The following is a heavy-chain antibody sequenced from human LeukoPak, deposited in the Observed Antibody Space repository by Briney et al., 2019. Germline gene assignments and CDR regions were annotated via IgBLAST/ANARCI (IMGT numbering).Heavy chain of an antibody. CDR3: ARXXXXGXXXXVTAXXXXAFDI. CDR1: GYTFTSYY. V-gene: IGHV1-46*01. D-gene: IGHD2-21*02. Sequence: ASVKVSCKASGYTFTSYYMHWVRQAPGQGLEWMGIINPSXGXTSYAQKFQGRVTMTRDTSTSTVYMELSSLRSEDTAVYYCARXXXXGXXXXVTAXXXXAFDIWGQGTMVTVSS. J-gene: IGHJ3*02. CDR2: INPSXGXT.